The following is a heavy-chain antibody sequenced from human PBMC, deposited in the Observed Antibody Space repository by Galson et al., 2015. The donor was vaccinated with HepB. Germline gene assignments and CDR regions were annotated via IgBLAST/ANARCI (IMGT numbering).Heavy chain of an antibody. J-gene: IGHJ5*02. V-gene: IGHV1-69*02. CDR1: GGTFSSYT. D-gene: IGHD3-10*01. Sequence: SVKVSCKASGGTFSSYTISWVRQAPGQGLEWMGRIIPILGIANYAQKFQGRVTITADKSTSTAYMELSSLRSEDTAVYYCAGNEGCGSGSYYNVGCWFDPWGQGTLVTVSS. CDR3: AGNEGCGSGSYYNVGCWFDP. CDR2: IIPILGIA.